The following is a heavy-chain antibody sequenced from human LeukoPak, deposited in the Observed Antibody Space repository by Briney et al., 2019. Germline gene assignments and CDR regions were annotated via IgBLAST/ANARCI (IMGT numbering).Heavy chain of an antibody. D-gene: IGHD1-26*01. J-gene: IGHJ4*02. CDR1: GFTFSSYG. CDR3: AKGSLGGATISYGVN. Sequence: GRSLRLSCAASGFTFSSYGMHWVRQAPGKGLEWVAVISYDGSNKYYADSVKGRFTISRDNSKNTLYLQMNSLRAEDTAVYYCAKGSLGGATISYGVNWGQGTLVTVSS. CDR2: ISYDGSNK. V-gene: IGHV3-30*18.